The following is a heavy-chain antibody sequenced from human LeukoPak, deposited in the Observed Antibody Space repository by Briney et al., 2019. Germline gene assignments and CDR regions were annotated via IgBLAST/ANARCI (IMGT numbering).Heavy chain of an antibody. Sequence: GGSLRLSCAASGFTFSSYGMHWVRQAPGKGLEWVAVIWYDGSNKYYADSVKGRFTISRDNSKNTLFLQMNGLRAEDTAIYYCAKAWGVFDYWGQGTLVTVSS. CDR1: GFTFSSYG. D-gene: IGHD3-10*01. CDR2: IWYDGSNK. V-gene: IGHV3-33*06. CDR3: AKAWGVFDY. J-gene: IGHJ4*02.